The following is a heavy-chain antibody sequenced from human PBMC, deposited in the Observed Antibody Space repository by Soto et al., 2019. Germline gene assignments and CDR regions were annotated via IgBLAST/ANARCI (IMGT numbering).Heavy chain of an antibody. J-gene: IGHJ4*02. V-gene: IGHV4-34*01. D-gene: IGHD2-2*01. CDR1: GGSFSGYY. Sequence: SETLSLTCAVYGGSFSGYYWSWIRQPPGKGLEWIGEINHSGSTNYNPSLKSRVTISVDTSKNQFSLKLSSVTAADTAVYYCARAGFRVPNRPDCSSTSCRNIAYDYWGQGTLVTVSS. CDR3: ARAGFRVPNRPDCSSTSCRNIAYDY. CDR2: INHSGST.